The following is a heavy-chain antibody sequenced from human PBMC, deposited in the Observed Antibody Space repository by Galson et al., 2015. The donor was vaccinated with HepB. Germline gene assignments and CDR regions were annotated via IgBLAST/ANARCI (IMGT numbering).Heavy chain of an antibody. D-gene: IGHD6-19*01. CDR1: AYTFPSYC. V-gene: IGHV5-10-1*01. CDR2: IDPSDSST. J-gene: IGHJ5*02. CDR3: ARHGRGSGVNWFDP. Sequence: QSGAQVKKPGESLRNSCKGFAYTFPSYCVTWVRQVPGKGREWMGWIDPSDSSTQDSPSVDGHVTFSTDKSISTAYLQWSSLKASDNAMYYCARHGRGSGVNWFDPWGQGTLVTVSS.